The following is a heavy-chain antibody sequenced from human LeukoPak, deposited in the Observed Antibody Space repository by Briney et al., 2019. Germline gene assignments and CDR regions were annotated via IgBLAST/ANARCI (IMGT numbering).Heavy chain of an antibody. J-gene: IGHJ4*02. CDR3: ARDGGAAAGNYFDY. D-gene: IGHD6-13*01. V-gene: IGHV3-21*01. Sequence: GGSLRLSCAASGFTFSSYSMNWVRQAPGKGLEWVSSISSSSSYIYYADSVKGRFTISRDNAKNSLYLQMNSLRAEDMAVYYCARDGGAAAGNYFDYWGQGTLVTVSS. CDR1: GFTFSSYS. CDR2: ISSSSSYI.